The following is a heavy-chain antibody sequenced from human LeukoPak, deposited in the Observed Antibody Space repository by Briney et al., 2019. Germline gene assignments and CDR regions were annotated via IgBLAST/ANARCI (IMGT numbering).Heavy chain of an antibody. CDR2: IYVSGST. V-gene: IGHV4-61*02. CDR3: ARGGYYGAFDY. CDR1: SGSVSSVGEY. Sequence: SQTLSLTCTVSSGSVSSVGEYWNWIRQPAGKGLEWIGRIYVSGSTDYNPSLESRVSMSLDTSENQFSLKLSSVTAADTAVYYCARGGYYGAFDYWGQGTLVTVAS. D-gene: IGHD3-10*01. J-gene: IGHJ4*02.